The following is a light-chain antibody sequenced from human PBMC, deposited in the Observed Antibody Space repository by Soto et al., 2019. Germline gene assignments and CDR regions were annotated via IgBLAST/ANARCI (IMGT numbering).Light chain of an antibody. V-gene: IGKV1-39*01. J-gene: IGKJ1*01. CDR3: KQRYSSRT. CDR1: QSISTY. Sequence: DLQMTQSPSSRYSSLGDSVTITCRASQSISTYLNWYPQKPGKAPKLLIYAVSSLQSGVHSRFSGSGSGTDFTLTISSMQPEDFATDYCKQRYSSRTCCPGTKVDIK. CDR2: AVS.